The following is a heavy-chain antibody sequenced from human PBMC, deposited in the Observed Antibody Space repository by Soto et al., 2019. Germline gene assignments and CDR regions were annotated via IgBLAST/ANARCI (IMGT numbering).Heavy chain of an antibody. CDR2: IYHSGST. V-gene: IGHV4-30-2*01. CDR1: GGSISSGGYS. J-gene: IGHJ6*02. D-gene: IGHD3-3*01. Sequence: PSETLSLTCAVSGGSISSGGYSWSWIRQPPGKGLEWIGYIYHSGSTYYNPSLKSRVTISVDRSKNQFSLKLSSVTAADTAVYYCARITIYYGMDVWGQGTTVTVSS. CDR3: ARITIYYGMDV.